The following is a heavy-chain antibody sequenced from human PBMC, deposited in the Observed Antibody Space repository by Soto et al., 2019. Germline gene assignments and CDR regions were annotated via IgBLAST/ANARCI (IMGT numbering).Heavy chain of an antibody. CDR3: ATMGTPATGLYFFDY. CDR1: GRSISAYY. J-gene: IGHJ4*02. CDR2: ISYSGST. D-gene: IGHD2-15*01. Sequence: SETLSLTCPVSGRSISAYYWSWLRQPPGKGLEWIGFISYSGSTYYSTSLKSRVTISVDTSKSQFSLNLSFVTAADTAVYYCATMGTPATGLYFFDYWGQGSLVTVSS. V-gene: IGHV4-59*06.